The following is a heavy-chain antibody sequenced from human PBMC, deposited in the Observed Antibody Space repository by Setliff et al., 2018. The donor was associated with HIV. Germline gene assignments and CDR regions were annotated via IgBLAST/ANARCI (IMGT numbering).Heavy chain of an antibody. CDR2: IYYSGST. CDR3: ARANFWSGYYGY. J-gene: IGHJ4*02. CDR1: GSISSTSYY. V-gene: IGHV4-39*07. D-gene: IGHD3-3*01. Sequence: SETLSLTCTVSGSISSTSYYWGWIRQPPGKGLEWIGSIYYSGSTYYNPSLKSRVTISVDTSKNQFSLKLSSVTAADTAVYYCARANFWSGYYGYWGQGTLVTVSS.